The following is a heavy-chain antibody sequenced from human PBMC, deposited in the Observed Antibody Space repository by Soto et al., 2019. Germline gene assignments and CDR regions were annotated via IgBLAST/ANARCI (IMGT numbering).Heavy chain of an antibody. V-gene: IGHV1-69*01. D-gene: IGHD4-17*01. Sequence: QVQLVQSGAEVKKPGSSVKVSCKASGGTFSSYAISWVRQAPGQGLEWMGGIIPIFGTANYAQKFQGRVTITADESTSTAYMELSSLRSEDTAVYYCARPDGYGGNHYYGMDVWGQGTTVTVSS. CDR3: ARPDGYGGNHYYGMDV. J-gene: IGHJ6*02. CDR1: GGTFSSYA. CDR2: IIPIFGTA.